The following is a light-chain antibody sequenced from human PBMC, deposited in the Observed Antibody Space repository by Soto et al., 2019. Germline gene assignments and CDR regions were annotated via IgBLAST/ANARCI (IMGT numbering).Light chain of an antibody. J-gene: IGKJ1*01. V-gene: IGKV4-1*01. Sequence: DIVMTQSPDSLAVSLGERATINCKSSQRVVYSSNNKNYLAWYQQKPIQPPKLLIYCASTRESGVTERFSGSRSCTDFTLTISSLQDADVAVYYCQQYYSTPLAFGQGTKVEIK. CDR3: QQYYSTPLA. CDR1: QRVVYSSNNKNY. CDR2: CAS.